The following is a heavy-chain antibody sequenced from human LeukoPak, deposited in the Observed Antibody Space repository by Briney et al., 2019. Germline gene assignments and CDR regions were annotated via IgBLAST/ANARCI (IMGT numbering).Heavy chain of an antibody. CDR1: GGSIIDYY. D-gene: IGHD3-22*01. V-gene: IGHV4-4*09. CDR3: ARRPYDKKAFEI. CDR2: IYTSGSTSGSA. Sequence: PSETLSLTCTVSGGSIIDYYWTWIRQPPGKGLEWIGYIYTSGSTSGSANYNPSLKSRVTILVDTSKNQFFLKLSSVTAADTAVYYCARRPYDKKAFEIWGQGTMVTVSS. J-gene: IGHJ3*02.